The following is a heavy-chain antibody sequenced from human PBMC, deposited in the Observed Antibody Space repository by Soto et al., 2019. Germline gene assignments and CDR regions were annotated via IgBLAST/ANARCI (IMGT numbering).Heavy chain of an antibody. CDR3: EAANYDSTGFYGNY. D-gene: IGHD3-22*01. CDR2: IWHDGSEE. V-gene: IGHV3-33*01. CDR1: GFTFSNYG. Sequence: QVHLVESGGGVVQPGRSLRLSCEGSGFTFSNYGMNWVRQVPGKGLEWVAVIWHDGSEEYYVDSVKGRFTISRDNSRNTLYLQMNNLRAEDTAVYYCEAANYDSTGFYGNYWGQGALVTVSP. J-gene: IGHJ4*02.